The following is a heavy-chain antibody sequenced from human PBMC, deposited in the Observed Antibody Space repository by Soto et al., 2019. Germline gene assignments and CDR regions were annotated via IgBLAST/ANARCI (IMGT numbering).Heavy chain of an antibody. J-gene: IGHJ4*02. CDR2: IKEDGSDK. V-gene: IGHV3-7*01. CDR3: ARDLPNGYFDS. Sequence: EVHLVESGGGLVQPGGSLRLSCVASGFTFTTYWLSWVRQAPGKGLEWVANIKEDGSDKQYAVSVKGRFTISRDNARNSVYLQMNSLRVEDMGIYYCARDLPNGYFDSWGQGTLVTVSS. CDR1: GFTFTTYW.